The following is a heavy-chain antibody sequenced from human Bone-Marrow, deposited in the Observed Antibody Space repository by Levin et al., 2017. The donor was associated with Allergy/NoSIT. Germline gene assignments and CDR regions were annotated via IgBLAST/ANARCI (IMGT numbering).Heavy chain of an antibody. CDR3: AKDTPPYYYDSSGYFLDY. CDR2: ISGSGRST. D-gene: IGHD3-22*01. J-gene: IGHJ4*02. CDR1: GFTFENYA. V-gene: IGHV3-23*01. Sequence: LSLTCAASGFTFENYAMSWVRQPPGRGLEWVSAISGSGRSTYYADSVKGRFTISRDNFKNTLFLQMNSLRAEDTAVYYCAKDTPPYYYDSSGYFLDYWGQGTLVTVSS.